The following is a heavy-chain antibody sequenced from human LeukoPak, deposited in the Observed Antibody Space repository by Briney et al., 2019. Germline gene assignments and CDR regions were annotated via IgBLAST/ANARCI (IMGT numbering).Heavy chain of an antibody. Sequence: KPSGTPSPTLTVPGGSLSSYYWGWIRQPPGEGVGLVGYIHYSGSTNYNPSLKSRLTISVDTSKNQFSVKLSSVTAADTAVYYCARRGQRLASYWYFDLWGRGTLVAVSS. CDR1: GGSLSSYY. CDR2: IHYSGST. J-gene: IGHJ2*01. V-gene: IGHV4-59*08. D-gene: IGHD6-25*01. CDR3: ARRGQRLASYWYFDL.